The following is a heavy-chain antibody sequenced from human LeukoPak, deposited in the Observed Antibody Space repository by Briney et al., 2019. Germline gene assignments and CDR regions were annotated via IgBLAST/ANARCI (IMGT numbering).Heavy chain of an antibody. CDR2: ISSSSRTI. V-gene: IGHV3-48*02. J-gene: IGHJ3*02. Sequence: PGRSLRLSCAASGITFSPYDMNWVRQAPGKGLEWISYISSSSRTIYYADSVKGRFTISRDNAKNSLYLQMNGLRDEDTAVYYCARDTTRAFDIWGQGTMVIVSS. CDR1: GITFSPYD. D-gene: IGHD1-26*01. CDR3: ARDTTRAFDI.